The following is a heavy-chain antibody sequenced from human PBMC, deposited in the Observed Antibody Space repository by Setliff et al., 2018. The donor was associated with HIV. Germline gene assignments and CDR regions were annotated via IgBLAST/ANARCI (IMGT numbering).Heavy chain of an antibody. CDR1: GGSISSSGPGYY. Sequence: SETLSLTCTVSGGSISSSGPGYYWGWVRQPPGGGLEWIGSVYYSGRTYYNPSLRSRVTISVDTSKNQLSLRLTTMTAADTAVYYCARTQPDTILGVVVFHRWRQGNGHRLL. J-gene: IGHJ5*02. CDR3: ARTQPDTILGVVVFHR. D-gene: IGHD3-3*01. V-gene: IGHV4-39*01. CDR2: VYYSGRT.